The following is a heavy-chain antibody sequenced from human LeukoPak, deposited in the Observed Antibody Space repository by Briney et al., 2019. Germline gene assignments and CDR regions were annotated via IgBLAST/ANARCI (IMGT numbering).Heavy chain of an antibody. CDR1: GFTFSSYA. V-gene: IGHV3-30-3*01. CDR2: ISYDGSNK. Sequence: GGSLRLSCAASGFTFSSYAMHWVRQAPGKGLEWVAVISYDGSNKYYADSVKGRFTISRDNSKNTLYLQMNSLRAEDTAVYYCARDRWFDPWGQGTLVTVSS. J-gene: IGHJ5*02. CDR3: ARDRWFDP.